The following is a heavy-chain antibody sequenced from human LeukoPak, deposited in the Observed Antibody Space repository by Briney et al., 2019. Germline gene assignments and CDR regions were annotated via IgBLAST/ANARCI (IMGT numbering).Heavy chain of an antibody. V-gene: IGHV1-2*02. CDR1: GHTFTGYY. CDR3: ARVPPGIAVAGNS. Sequence: ASVKVSCKASGHTFTGYYMHWVRQAPGQGLEWMGWINPNSGGTNYAQKFQGRVTMTRDTSISTAYMELSRLRSDDTAVYYCARVPPGIAVAGNSWGQGTLVTVSS. J-gene: IGHJ4*02. D-gene: IGHD6-19*01. CDR2: INPNSGGT.